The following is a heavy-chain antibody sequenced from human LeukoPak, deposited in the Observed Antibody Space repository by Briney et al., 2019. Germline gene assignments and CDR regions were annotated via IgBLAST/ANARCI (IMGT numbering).Heavy chain of an antibody. CDR1: GFTFSSYW. D-gene: IGHD5-12*01. Sequence: GGSLRLSCAASGFTFSSYWMHWVRQAPGKGLVWVSRINSDGSSTSYADSVKGRFTISRDNSKNTLYLQMNSLRAEDTAVYYCAKADRGLRLYYYYYYMDVWGKGTTVTISS. CDR2: INSDGSST. V-gene: IGHV3-74*01. CDR3: AKADRGLRLYYYYYYMDV. J-gene: IGHJ6*03.